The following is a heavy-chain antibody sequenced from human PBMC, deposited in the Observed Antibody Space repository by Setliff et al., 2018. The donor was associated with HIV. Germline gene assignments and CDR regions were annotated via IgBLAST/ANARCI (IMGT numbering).Heavy chain of an antibody. CDR2: VNPNSGNT. D-gene: IGHD7-27*01. CDR1: GYTFTNYD. CDR3: ARGADYLGIPSYYYYYMDV. V-gene: IGHV1-8*02. Sequence: ASVKVSCKASGYTFTNYDIYWVRQATGQGLQWMGWVNPNSGNTGYEQKFQGRVTMTRDTSISTVYMELSGMRSEDTAVYYCARGADYLGIPSYYYYYMDVWGQGTTVTVSS. J-gene: IGHJ6*03.